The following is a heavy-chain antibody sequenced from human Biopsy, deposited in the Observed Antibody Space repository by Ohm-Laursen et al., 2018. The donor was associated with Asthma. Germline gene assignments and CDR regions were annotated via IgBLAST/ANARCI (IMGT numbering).Heavy chain of an antibody. V-gene: IGHV3-30*18. Sequence: RSLRVSCAASGFMFRSFGMHWVRQAPGKGLEWVAVISYDGNHKFYEDSVKGRFTISRDNSKNTLYLQMNSLRTEDTAVYYCAKRRGYSGHDNDYWGRGTLVIVSS. J-gene: IGHJ4*02. D-gene: IGHD5-12*01. CDR2: ISYDGNHK. CDR1: GFMFRSFG. CDR3: AKRRGYSGHDNDY.